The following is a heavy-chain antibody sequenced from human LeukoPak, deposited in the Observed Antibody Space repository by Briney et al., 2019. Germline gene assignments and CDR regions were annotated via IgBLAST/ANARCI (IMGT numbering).Heavy chain of an antibody. CDR2: INHSGST. J-gene: IGHJ4*02. CDR3: ARRTGGYYYDSSGYRFDY. V-gene: IGHV4-34*01. CDR1: AGSFSGYY. D-gene: IGHD3-22*01. Sequence: SETLSLTWAVYAGSFSGYYWSWIRQPPGNGLEWIGEINHSGSTNYNPSLKSRVTISVDTSKNQFSLKLSSVTAADTAVYYCARRTGGYYYDSSGYRFDYWGQGTLVTVSS.